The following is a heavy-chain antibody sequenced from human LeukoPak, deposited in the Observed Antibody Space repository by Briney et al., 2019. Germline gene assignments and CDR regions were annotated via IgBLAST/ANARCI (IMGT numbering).Heavy chain of an antibody. CDR1: GFTFSSYA. J-gene: IGHJ4*02. Sequence: PGGSLRLSCAASGFTFSSYAMHWVRQAPGKGLEWVAVISYDGSNKYYADSVKGRFTISRDNSKNTLYLQMNSLRAEDTAVYYCARDTSCDYWGQGTLVTVSS. CDR2: ISYDGSNK. D-gene: IGHD2-2*01. V-gene: IGHV3-30-3*01. CDR3: ARDTSCDY.